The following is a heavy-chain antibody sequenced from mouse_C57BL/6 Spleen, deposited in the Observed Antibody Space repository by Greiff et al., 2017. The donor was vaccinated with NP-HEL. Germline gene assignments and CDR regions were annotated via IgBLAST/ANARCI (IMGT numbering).Heavy chain of an antibody. Sequence: EVQLVESGGGLVKPGGSLKLSCAASGFTFSSYTMSWVRQTPEKRLEWVATISGGGGNTYYPDSVKGRFTISRDNAKNTLYLQMSSLRSEDTALYYCASPLYYDYDGFAYWGQGTLVTVSA. CDR3: ASPLYYDYDGFAY. CDR1: GFTFSSYT. D-gene: IGHD2-4*01. V-gene: IGHV5-9*01. CDR2: ISGGGGNT. J-gene: IGHJ3*01.